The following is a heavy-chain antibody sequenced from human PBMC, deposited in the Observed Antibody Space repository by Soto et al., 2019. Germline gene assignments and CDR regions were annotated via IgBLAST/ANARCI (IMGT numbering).Heavy chain of an antibody. D-gene: IGHD5-18*01. Sequence: QVQLVESGGDMVQPGRSLRLSCVASGFTFSSYGSYWIRQAPGKGLEWVAVIWYDGSNRNYADSVKDRLTISRDNSKNTLYLQMNTPRVEDTAVYYCARPRLTAMAVDALDIWGEGTMVTVSS. CDR1: GFTFSSYG. CDR2: IWYDGSNR. J-gene: IGHJ3*02. CDR3: ARPRLTAMAVDALDI. V-gene: IGHV3-33*01.